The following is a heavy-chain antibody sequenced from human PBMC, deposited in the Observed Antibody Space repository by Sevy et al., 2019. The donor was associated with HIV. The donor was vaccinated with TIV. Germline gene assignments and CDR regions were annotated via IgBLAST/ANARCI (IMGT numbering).Heavy chain of an antibody. D-gene: IGHD3-22*01. J-gene: IGHJ4*02. CDR3: ARDQSYDSSGPDY. Sequence: GGSLRLSCAASEFTFSRYGMHWVRQAPGKGLEWVAVIWYDGDNKYYADSVTGRFTISRDNSKSTLYLQMNCLRVEDTAVYYCARDQSYDSSGPDYWGQGTLVTVSS. V-gene: IGHV3-33*01. CDR1: EFTFSRYG. CDR2: IWYDGDNK.